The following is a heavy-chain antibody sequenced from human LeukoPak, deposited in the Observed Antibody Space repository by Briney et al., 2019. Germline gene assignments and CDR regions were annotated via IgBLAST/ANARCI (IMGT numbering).Heavy chain of an antibody. Sequence: SETLSLTCTVSGGSISSSSYYWGWIRQPPGKGLEWIGSIYYSGSTYYNPSLKSRVTISVDTSKNQFSLKLSSVTAADTAVYYCARVRLYRYYYGSGSYYNVPVMGYFDYWGQGALVTVSS. CDR2: IYYSGST. CDR3: ARVRLYRYYYGSGSYYNVPVMGYFDY. D-gene: IGHD3-10*01. J-gene: IGHJ4*02. CDR1: GGSISSSSYY. V-gene: IGHV4-39*07.